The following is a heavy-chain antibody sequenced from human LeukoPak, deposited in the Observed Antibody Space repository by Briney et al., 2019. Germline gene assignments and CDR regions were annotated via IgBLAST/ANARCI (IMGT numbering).Heavy chain of an antibody. Sequence: SETLSLTCAVSGGPFRGFFWSWIRQAPGKGLEWIAGVSHGGTSNYNPSLKSRITISVDTSKSRFSLKLTSVTAADTAVYYCARGIFSGGRKQYIWFDLWGQGTLVTVSS. V-gene: IGHV4-34*01. CDR3: ARGIFSGGRKQYIWFDL. D-gene: IGHD2-8*02. CDR2: VSHGGTS. CDR1: GGPFRGFF. J-gene: IGHJ5*02.